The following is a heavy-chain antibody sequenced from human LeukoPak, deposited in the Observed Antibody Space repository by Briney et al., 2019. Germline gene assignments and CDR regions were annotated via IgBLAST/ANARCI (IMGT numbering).Heavy chain of an antibody. CDR1: GGTFSSYA. J-gene: IGHJ6*03. CDR2: IIPIFGTA. CDR3: ARSSSPHLDYYYYMDV. D-gene: IGHD6-13*01. Sequence: SVKVSCKASGGTFSSYAISWVRQAPGQGLEWMGGIIPIFGTANYAQKFQGRVTITTDESTSTAYMELSSLRSEDTAVYHCARSSSPHLDYYYYMDVWGKGTTVTVSS. V-gene: IGHV1-69*05.